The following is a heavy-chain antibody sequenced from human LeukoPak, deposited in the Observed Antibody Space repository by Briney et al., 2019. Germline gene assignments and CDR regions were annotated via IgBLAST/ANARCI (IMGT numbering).Heavy chain of an antibody. CDR1: GGSISNYY. CDR2: IYYGGST. CDR3: ARTWKTTVTN. J-gene: IGHJ4*02. D-gene: IGHD4-17*01. V-gene: IGHV4-59*01. Sequence: PSETLSLTCSVSGGSISNYYWSWIRQPPGKGLEWIGSIYYGGSTNYNPSLKSRVIISVDTSTNQSSLRLSSVTAADTAVYYCARTWKTTVTNWGQGTLVTVSS.